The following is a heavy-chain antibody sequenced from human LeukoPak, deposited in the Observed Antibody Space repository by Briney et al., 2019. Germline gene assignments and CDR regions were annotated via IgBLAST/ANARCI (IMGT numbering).Heavy chain of an antibody. D-gene: IGHD2-15*01. J-gene: IGHJ6*02. Sequence: YPSQTLSLTCTVSGGSISSGSYDWSWIRQPAGKGLEWIGRIYTSGSTNYNPSLKSRVTISVDTSKNQFSLKLSSVTAADTAVYYCARAPGVVAATGYYYYGMDVWGQGTTVTVSS. CDR1: GGSISSGSYD. CDR3: ARAPGVVAATGYYYYGMDV. CDR2: IYTSGST. V-gene: IGHV4-61*02.